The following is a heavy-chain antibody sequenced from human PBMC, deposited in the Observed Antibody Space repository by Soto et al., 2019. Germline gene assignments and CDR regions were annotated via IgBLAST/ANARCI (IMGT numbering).Heavy chain of an antibody. D-gene: IGHD6-13*01. V-gene: IGHV1-18*01. CDR3: ARDEIAAAGDYGMDV. Sequence: ASVKVSFKASGYTFTSYGISWVRQAPGQGLEWMGWVSAYNGNTNYAQKLQGRVTMTTDTSTSTAYMELRSLRSDDTAVYYCARDEIAAAGDYGMDVWGQGTTVTVSS. CDR1: GYTFTSYG. J-gene: IGHJ6*02. CDR2: VSAYNGNT.